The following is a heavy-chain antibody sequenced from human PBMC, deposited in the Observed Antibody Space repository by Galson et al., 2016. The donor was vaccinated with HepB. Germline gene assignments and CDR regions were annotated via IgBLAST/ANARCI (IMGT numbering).Heavy chain of an antibody. D-gene: IGHD3/OR15-3a*01. V-gene: IGHV5-51*01. J-gene: IGHJ3*02. Sequence: QSGAEVKKPGESLKISCQCSGYRFSTYWIAWVRQMPGKGLEWMAIIYPGDSDTRYSPSFQGHVTISADKSFSTAYLQWSSLKASDTAMYYCARQHYRPDFFDMWGQGTMVTVSS. CDR2: IYPGDSDT. CDR1: GYRFSTYW. CDR3: ARQHYRPDFFDM.